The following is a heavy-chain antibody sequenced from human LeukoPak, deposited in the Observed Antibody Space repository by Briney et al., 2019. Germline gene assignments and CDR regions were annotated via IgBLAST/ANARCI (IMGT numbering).Heavy chain of an antibody. D-gene: IGHD4-17*01. CDR1: GFTFSDYS. V-gene: IGHV3-48*01. CDR3: AKDWRYGDYYFDY. CDR2: ISSSSRTI. Sequence: GGSLRLSCAASGFTFSDYSMNWVRQAPGKGLEWLSYISSSSRTIYYADSVRGRFTVSRDNAKDSLYLQLNSLRAEDTAVYYCAKDWRYGDYYFDYWGQGTLVTVSS. J-gene: IGHJ4*02.